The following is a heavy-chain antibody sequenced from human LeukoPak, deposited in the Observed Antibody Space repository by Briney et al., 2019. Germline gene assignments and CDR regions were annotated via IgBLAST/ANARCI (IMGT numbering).Heavy chain of an antibody. CDR2: IYWDDDK. V-gene: IGHV2-5*02. CDR1: GFSLSTSGVG. D-gene: IGHD1-1*01. CDR3: AHSHLYNWNQSPFDY. J-gene: IGHJ4*02. Sequence: SGPTLVNPTQTLTLTCTFSGFSLSTSGVGVGWIRQPPGKALEWLALIYWDDDKRYSPSLKSRLTITKDTSKNQVVLTMTNVDPVDTATYYCAHSHLYNWNQSPFDYWGQGTLVTVSS.